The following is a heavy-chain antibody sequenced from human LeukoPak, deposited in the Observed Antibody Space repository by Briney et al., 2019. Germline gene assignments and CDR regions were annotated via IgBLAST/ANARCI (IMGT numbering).Heavy chain of an antibody. Sequence: SETLSLTCAVYGGSFSGYYWSWIRQPPGKGLGWIGEINHSGSTNYNPSLKRRVTRPVDTSKKQFSLKLSSVTAADTAVYYCERGYGSGSYYRYYYYYYGMDVWGQGTTVTVSS. CDR1: GGSFSGYY. CDR3: ERGYGSGSYYRYYYYYYGMDV. V-gene: IGHV4-34*01. CDR2: INHSGST. J-gene: IGHJ6*02. D-gene: IGHD3-10*01.